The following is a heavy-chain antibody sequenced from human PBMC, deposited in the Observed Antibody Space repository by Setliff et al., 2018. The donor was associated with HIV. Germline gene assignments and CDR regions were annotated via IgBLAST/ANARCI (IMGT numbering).Heavy chain of an antibody. V-gene: IGHV4-39*01. CDR2: IYYSGAT. D-gene: IGHD1-26*01. CDR3: ARHLRWELPYYFDY. Sequence: SETLSLTCTVSGGSTSSSSYYWGWIRQPPGKGLEWIGSIYYSGATYYNPSLKSRVTLSVDTSNNQFSLKLSSVTAADTAVYYCARHLRWELPYYFDYWGQGTLVTVSS. CDR1: GGSTSSSSYY. J-gene: IGHJ4*02.